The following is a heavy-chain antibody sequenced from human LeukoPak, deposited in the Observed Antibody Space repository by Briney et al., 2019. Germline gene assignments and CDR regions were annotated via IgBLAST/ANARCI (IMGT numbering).Heavy chain of an antibody. CDR1: GFTFSDSY. V-gene: IGHV3-69-1*01. CDR2: ISSIGTI. D-gene: IGHD2-15*01. Sequence: SGGSLRLSCAASGFTFSDSYMSWIRQAPGKGLEFISYISSIGTIHYADSVKGRFTISRDNAKNTLYLQMNSLRAEDTAVYYCARDYCSGGSCYFDYWGQGTLVTVSS. J-gene: IGHJ4*02. CDR3: ARDYCSGGSCYFDY.